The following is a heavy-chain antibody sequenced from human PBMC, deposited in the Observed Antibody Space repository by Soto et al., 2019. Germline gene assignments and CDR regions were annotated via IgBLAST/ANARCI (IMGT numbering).Heavy chain of an antibody. D-gene: IGHD3-10*01. V-gene: IGHV1-69*04. CDR2: IIPILGIA. J-gene: IGHJ4*02. Sequence: GASVKVSCKASGGTFSSYTISWVRQAPGQGLEWMGRIIPILGIANYAQKFQGRVTITADKSTSTAYMELSSLRSEDTAVYYCARDRSPGGSGSYYRPLDYWGQGTLVTVSS. CDR1: GGTFSSYT. CDR3: ARDRSPGGSGSYYRPLDY.